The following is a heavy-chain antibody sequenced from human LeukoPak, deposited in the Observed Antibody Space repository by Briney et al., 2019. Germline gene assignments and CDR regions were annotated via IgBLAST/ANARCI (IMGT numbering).Heavy chain of an antibody. CDR3: ARTDSSGYYWVY. CDR1: GYTFTGYY. Sequence: SCKASGYTFTGYYMHWVRQAPGKGLEYVSAISSNGGSTYYADSVKGRFTISRDNSKNTLYLQMGSLRAEDMAVYYCARTDSSGYYWVYWGQGTLVTVSS. V-gene: IGHV3-64*02. D-gene: IGHD3-22*01. J-gene: IGHJ4*02. CDR2: ISSNGGST.